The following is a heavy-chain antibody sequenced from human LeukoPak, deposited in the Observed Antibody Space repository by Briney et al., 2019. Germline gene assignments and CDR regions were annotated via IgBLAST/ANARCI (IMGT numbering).Heavy chain of an antibody. D-gene: IGHD3-10*01. CDR2: ISDSGGST. J-gene: IGHJ4*02. Sequence: GGSLRLSCAASGFTFSNYAMSWVRQAPGKWLEWVSIISDSGGSTYYADSVKGRFTISRDTSKNTLYLQMNSLSAEDTAIYYCAKRVSYSSGSHFDYWGQGTLVTVSS. V-gene: IGHV3-23*01. CDR1: GFTFSNYA. CDR3: AKRVSYSSGSHFDY.